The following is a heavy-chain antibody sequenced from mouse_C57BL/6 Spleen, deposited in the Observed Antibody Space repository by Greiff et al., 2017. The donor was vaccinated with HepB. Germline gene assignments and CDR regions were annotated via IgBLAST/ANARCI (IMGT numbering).Heavy chain of an antibody. V-gene: IGHV5-17*01. CDR2: ISSGSSTI. J-gene: IGHJ4*01. D-gene: IGHD2-4*01. CDR3: AKGDYGRDYYAMDY. CDR1: GFTFSDYG. Sequence: EVHLVESGGGLVKPGGSLKLSCAASGFTFSDYGMHWVRQAPEKGLEWVAYISSGSSTIYYADTVKGRFTISRDNAKNTLFLQMTSLRSEDTAMYYCAKGDYGRDYYAMDYWGQGTSVTVSS.